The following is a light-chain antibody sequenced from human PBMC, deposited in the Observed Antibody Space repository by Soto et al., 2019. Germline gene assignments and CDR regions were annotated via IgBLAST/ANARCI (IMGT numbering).Light chain of an antibody. Sequence: DIQMTQSPSTLSASVGDTVTMTCRASQSISTWLAWYQQKPGKAPKLLIYKASSLRNGVPSRFSGSGSGTEFTLTIYSLQPDDFASYYCQQYNGYPHTFGQGTKLEIK. CDR1: QSISTW. CDR3: QQYNGYPHT. J-gene: IGKJ2*01. CDR2: KAS. V-gene: IGKV1-5*03.